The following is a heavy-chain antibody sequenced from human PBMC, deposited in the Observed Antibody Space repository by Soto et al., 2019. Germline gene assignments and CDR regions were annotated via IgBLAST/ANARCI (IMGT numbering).Heavy chain of an antibody. V-gene: IGHV4-34*01. CDR3: ARGTIFGVPIIGY. D-gene: IGHD3-3*01. CDR1: GGSFSGYY. J-gene: IGHJ4*02. CDR2: INHSGST. Sequence: NPSETLSLTCAVYGGSFSGYYWSWIRQPPGKGLEWIGEINHSGSTNYNPSLKSRVTISVDTSKSQFSLKLSSVTAADTAVYYCARGTIFGVPIIGYWGQGTLVTVSS.